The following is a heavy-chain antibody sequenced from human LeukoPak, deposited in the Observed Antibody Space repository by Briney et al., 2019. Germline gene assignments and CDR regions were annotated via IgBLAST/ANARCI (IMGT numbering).Heavy chain of an antibody. D-gene: IGHD3-22*01. CDR2: IYYSGST. V-gene: IGHV4-39*01. CDR3: ARHSSMRSPITP. Sequence: PSETLSLTCTVSGGSISSSSYYWGWIRQPPGKGLEWIGSIYYSGSTYYNPSLKSRFIISVDTSKNQFSLKLSSETAADTAVYYCARHSSMRSPITPWGQGTLVTVSS. J-gene: IGHJ5*02. CDR1: GGSISSSSYY.